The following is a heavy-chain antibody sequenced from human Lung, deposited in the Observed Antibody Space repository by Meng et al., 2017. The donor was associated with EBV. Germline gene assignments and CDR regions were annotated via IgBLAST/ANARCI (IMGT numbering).Heavy chain of an antibody. Sequence: VQLEQSGPGLVKPSXTLLLTCDISGDSVSSNSAAWNWIRQSPLRGLEWLGRTYYMSKWYNDYAVSVKSRISINPDTSKNQFSLQLNSVTPEDTAVYYCARATSGFDSWGQGTLVTVSS. D-gene: IGHD2-2*01. J-gene: IGHJ4*02. CDR1: GDSVSSNSAA. CDR3: ARATSGFDS. V-gene: IGHV6-1*01. CDR2: TYYMSKWYN.